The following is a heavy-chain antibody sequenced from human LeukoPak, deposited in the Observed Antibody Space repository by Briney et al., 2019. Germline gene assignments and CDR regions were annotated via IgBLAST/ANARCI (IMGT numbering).Heavy chain of an antibody. D-gene: IGHD6-13*01. J-gene: IGHJ4*02. CDR1: GYTFTSYG. Sequence: ASVKVSCKASGYTFTSYGISWVRQAPGQGLEWMGWISAYNGNTNYAQKLQGRVTMTTDTSTSTAYVELRSLRSDDTAVCYCARGAELVTGPFDYWGQGTLVTVSS. V-gene: IGHV1-18*01. CDR3: ARGAELVTGPFDY. CDR2: ISAYNGNT.